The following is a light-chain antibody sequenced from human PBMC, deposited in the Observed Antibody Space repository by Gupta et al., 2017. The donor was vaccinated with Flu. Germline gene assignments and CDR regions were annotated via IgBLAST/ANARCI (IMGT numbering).Light chain of an antibody. V-gene: IGKV3-11*01. Sequence: EIVLTQFPATLSLSPGERATLPCRASQSVNYFLAWYQQKPGQAPRLLIYDASNRATGIPARFSGSGSGTDFTLTINNLEPEDFAVYYCQQRSSCPSLFGRGTKVEI. J-gene: IGKJ1*01. CDR1: QSVNYF. CDR2: DAS. CDR3: QQRSSCPSL.